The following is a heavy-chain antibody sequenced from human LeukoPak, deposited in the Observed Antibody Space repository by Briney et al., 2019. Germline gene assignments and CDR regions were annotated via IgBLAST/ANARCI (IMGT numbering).Heavy chain of an antibody. D-gene: IGHD3-10*01. CDR1: GFTFSSSG. CDR2: IKQEGTEK. CDR3: AREGPAYYYGSGSYLGPYYYYGMDV. J-gene: IGHJ6*02. Sequence: GGSLRLSCAASGFTFSSSGMHWVRQAPGKGLEWVANIKQEGTEKYYVDSVKGRFTISIDNAKNSLFLQMNSLRAEDTAVYYCAREGPAYYYGSGSYLGPYYYYGMDVWGQGTTVTVSS. V-gene: IGHV3-7*01.